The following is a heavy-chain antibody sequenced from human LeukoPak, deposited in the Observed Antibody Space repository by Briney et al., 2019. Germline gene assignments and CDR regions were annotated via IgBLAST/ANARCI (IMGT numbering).Heavy chain of an antibody. Sequence: SETLSLTYTVSGGSISSYYWSWIRQPPGKGLEWIGYIYYSGSTNYNPSLKSRVTISVDTSKNQFSLNLSSVTAADTAVYYCARFGSLREPIHDYWGQGTLVTVSS. CDR3: ARFGSLREPIHDY. V-gene: IGHV4-59*01. CDR1: GGSISSYY. J-gene: IGHJ4*02. CDR2: IYYSGST. D-gene: IGHD3-16*01.